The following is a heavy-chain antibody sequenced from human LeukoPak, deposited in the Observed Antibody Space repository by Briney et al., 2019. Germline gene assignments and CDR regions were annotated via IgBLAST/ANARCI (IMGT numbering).Heavy chain of an antibody. D-gene: IGHD3-10*01. V-gene: IGHV3-30-3*02. J-gene: IGHJ4*02. CDR1: GFAFSRYA. Sequence: GRSLRLSCAASGFAFSRYAMHWVRQAPGKGLEWVAVISYDGSNKYYADSVKGRFTISRDNSKNTLYLQMNSLRAEDTAVYYCATGSQIREADYWGQGTLVTVSS. CDR3: ATGSQIREADY. CDR2: ISYDGSNK.